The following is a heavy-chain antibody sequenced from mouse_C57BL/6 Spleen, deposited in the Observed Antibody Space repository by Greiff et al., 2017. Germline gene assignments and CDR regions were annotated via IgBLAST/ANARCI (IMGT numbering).Heavy chain of an antibody. CDR1: GFTFSSYG. V-gene: IGHV5-6*01. Sequence: EVKLVESGGDLVKPGGSLKLSCAASGFTFSSYGMSWVRQTPDKRLEWVATISSGGSYTYYPDSVKGRFTISRDNAKNTLYLQMSSLKSEDTAMYYCARHRTGLDYWGQGTTLTVSS. CDR2: ISSGGSYT. D-gene: IGHD4-1*01. CDR3: ARHRTGLDY. J-gene: IGHJ2*01.